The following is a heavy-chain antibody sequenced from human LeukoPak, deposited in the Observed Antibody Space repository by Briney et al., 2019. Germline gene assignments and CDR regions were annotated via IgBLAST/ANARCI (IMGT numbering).Heavy chain of an antibody. CDR1: GGSISSYY. J-gene: IGHJ4*02. CDR2: IYYSGIT. V-gene: IGHV4-59*01. CDR3: ARVRALSYYDSSGDLYYFQY. D-gene: IGHD3-22*01. Sequence: SETLSLTCTVSGGSISSYYWSWLRQPPGKGLEWIGFIYYSGITDYNPSLKSRVTISVDTSKNQFSLKLSSVTAADTAVYYCARVRALSYYDSSGDLYYFQYWGQGTLVTVSS.